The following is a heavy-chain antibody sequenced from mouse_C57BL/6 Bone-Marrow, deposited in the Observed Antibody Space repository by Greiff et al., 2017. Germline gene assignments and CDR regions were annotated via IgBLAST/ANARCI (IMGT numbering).Heavy chain of an antibody. CDR1: GYAFSSSW. CDR3: ARYDYGSRYYFDY. J-gene: IGHJ2*01. V-gene: IGHV1-82*01. CDR2: IYPGDGDT. Sequence: QVQLQQSGPELVKPGASVKISCKASGYAFSSSWMNWVKQRPGKGLEWIGRIYPGDGDTNYNGKFKGKATLTADKSSSTAYMQLSSLTSDDSAVYFCARYDYGSRYYFDYWGQGTTLTVSS. D-gene: IGHD1-1*01.